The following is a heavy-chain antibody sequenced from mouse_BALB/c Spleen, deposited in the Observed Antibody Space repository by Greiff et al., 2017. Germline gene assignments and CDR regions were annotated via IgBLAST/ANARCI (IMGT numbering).Heavy chain of an antibody. D-gene: IGHD2-14*01. J-gene: IGHJ4*01. Sequence: QVQLQQSGAELVRPGASVTLSCKASGYTFTDYEMHWVKQTPVHGLEWIGAIDPETGGTAYNQKFKGKATLTADKSSSTAYMELRSLTSEDSAVYYYCYRCGDMDDWGEGTSVTVSS. V-gene: IGHV1-15*01. CDR2: IDPETGGT. CDR1: GYTFTDYE. CDR3: CYRCGDMDD.